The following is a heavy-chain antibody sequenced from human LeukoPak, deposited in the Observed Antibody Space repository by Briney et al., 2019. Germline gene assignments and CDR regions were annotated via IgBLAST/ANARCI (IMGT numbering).Heavy chain of an antibody. D-gene: IGHD2-2*01. CDR1: GFTFSSYA. Sequence: GSLRLSCAASGFTFSSYAMSWVRQAPGKGLEWVSAISGSGGSTYYADSVKGRFTISRDNSKNTLYLQMNSLRAEDTAVYYRAKDLYCSSTSCCFDPWGQGTLVTVSS. CDR2: ISGSGGST. V-gene: IGHV3-23*01. J-gene: IGHJ5*02. CDR3: AKDLYCSSTSCCFDP.